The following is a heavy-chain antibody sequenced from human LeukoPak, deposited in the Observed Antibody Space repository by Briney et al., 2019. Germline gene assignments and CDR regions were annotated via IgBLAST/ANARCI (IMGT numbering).Heavy chain of an antibody. CDR1: GFTFSSYE. CDR2: ISSSGSTI. D-gene: IGHD3-22*01. V-gene: IGHV3-48*03. Sequence: PGGSLRLSCGASGFTFSSYEMNWVRQAPGKGLEWVSYISSSGSTIHYADSVKGRFTISRDNAKNSLYLQMNSLRAEGTALYYCARGGSVGGGFDSSGYYPDSWGQGTLVTVSS. CDR3: ARGGSVGGGFDSSGYYPDS. J-gene: IGHJ4*02.